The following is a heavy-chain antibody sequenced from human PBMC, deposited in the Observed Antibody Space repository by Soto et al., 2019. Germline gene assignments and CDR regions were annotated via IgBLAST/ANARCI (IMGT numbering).Heavy chain of an antibody. D-gene: IGHD4-17*01. CDR2: IYPGDSDT. J-gene: IGHJ5*02. Sequence: PGESLKISCKGSGYNFATYWIAWVCQMPGKGLEYMGIIYPGDSDTRYSPSFQGQVTFSADKSINTAYLQWSSLKASDTAMYYCARHGFYGDYASNYFDPWGQGTLVTV. V-gene: IGHV5-51*01. CDR1: GYNFATYW. CDR3: ARHGFYGDYASNYFDP.